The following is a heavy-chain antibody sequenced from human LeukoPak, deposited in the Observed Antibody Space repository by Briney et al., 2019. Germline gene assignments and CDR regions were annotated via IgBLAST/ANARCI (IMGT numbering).Heavy chain of an antibody. CDR2: IKQDGNDK. CDR1: GFTFSSYS. Sequence: PGGSLRLSCVASGFTFSSYSMQWVRQAPGRGLEWVANIKQDGNDKHYVDSVKGRFTISRDNAKNSLYLQMNSLRVEDTAVYYCARGGRGDYGGQGTLVTVSS. J-gene: IGHJ4*02. CDR3: ARGGRGDY. V-gene: IGHV3-7*05.